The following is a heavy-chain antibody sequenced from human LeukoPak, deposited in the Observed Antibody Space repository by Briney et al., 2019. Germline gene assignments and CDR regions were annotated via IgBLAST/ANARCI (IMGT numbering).Heavy chain of an antibody. V-gene: IGHV3-23*01. D-gene: IGHD4-17*01. J-gene: IGHJ6*02. CDR2: ISGSGGST. CDR3: AKSFYGDYGVRMYYYYGMDV. CDR1: GFTFSSYA. Sequence: PGGSLRLSCAASGFTFSSYAMSWVRQAPGKGLEWVSAISGSGGSTYYADSVKGRFTISRDNSKNTLYLQMNSLRAEDTAVYYCAKSFYGDYGVRMYYYYGMDVWGQGTTVTVSS.